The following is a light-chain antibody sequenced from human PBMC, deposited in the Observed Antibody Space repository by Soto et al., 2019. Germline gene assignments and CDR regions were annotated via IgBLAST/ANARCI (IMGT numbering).Light chain of an antibody. CDR2: GAS. Sequence: EIVLTQSPGTLSLSPGERATLSCRASQSVSSSYLAWYQQKPGQAPRVLNYGASSRATGIPDRFSGSGSGTDFTLTISRLEPEDFAVYYCQQYGSSPKTFGQGTKVEIK. J-gene: IGKJ1*01. CDR1: QSVSSSY. CDR3: QQYGSSPKT. V-gene: IGKV3-20*01.